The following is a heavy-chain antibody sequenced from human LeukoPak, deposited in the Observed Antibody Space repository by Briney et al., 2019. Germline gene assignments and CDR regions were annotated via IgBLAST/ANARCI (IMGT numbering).Heavy chain of an antibody. CDR1: GFTFSSYA. D-gene: IGHD2/OR15-2a*01. CDR3: ASKPRTFQDY. V-gene: IGHV3-23*01. J-gene: IGHJ4*02. CDR2: LSGRGSST. Sequence: GGSLSLSCAASGFTFSSYAMIWARPAPGRGLVWGSALSGRGSSTYYADPVKGRFNFSRDNSKTTLYVQMNSLRAEDTAVYYCASKPRTFQDYWGQGTLVTVSS.